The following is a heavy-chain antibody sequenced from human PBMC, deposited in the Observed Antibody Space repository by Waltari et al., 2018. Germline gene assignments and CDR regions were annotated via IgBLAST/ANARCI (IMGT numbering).Heavy chain of an antibody. CDR1: GGSISSGSYY. CDR3: AREIVGATTIDY. J-gene: IGHJ4*02. V-gene: IGHV4-61*02. D-gene: IGHD1-26*01. CDR2: IYTSGST. Sequence: QVQLQESGPGLVKPPQTLSLPCTVSGGSISSGSYYWRWIRQPAGKGLGWIGRIYTSGSTNSNPSLKSRVTISVDTSKSQFSLKLSSVTAADTAVYYCAREIVGATTIDYWGQGTLVTVSS.